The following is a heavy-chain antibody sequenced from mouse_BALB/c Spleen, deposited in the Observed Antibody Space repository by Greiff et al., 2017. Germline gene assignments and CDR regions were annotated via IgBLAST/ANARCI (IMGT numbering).Heavy chain of an antibody. V-gene: IGHV5-6-4*01. CDR1: GFTFSSYT. CDR3: ARHGPLGFAY. CDR2: ISSGGSYT. Sequence: EVQVVESGGGLVKPGGSLKLSCAASGFTFSSYTMSWVRQTPEKRLEWVATISSGGSYTYYPDSVKGRFTISRDNAKNTLYLQMSSLKSEDTAMYYCARHGPLGFAYWGQGTLVTVSA. J-gene: IGHJ3*01.